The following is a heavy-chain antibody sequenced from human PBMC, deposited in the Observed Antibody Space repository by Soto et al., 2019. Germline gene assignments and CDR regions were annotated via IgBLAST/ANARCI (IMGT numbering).Heavy chain of an antibody. J-gene: IGHJ6*02. Sequence: PGGSLRLSCAASGFTFSSYEMNWVRQAPGKGLEWVSYISSSGSTIYYADSVKGRFTISRDNAKNSLYLQMNSLRAEDTAVYYCARRPEPHYYYGMDVWGQGTTVTVSS. CDR1: GFTFSSYE. CDR2: ISSSGSTI. V-gene: IGHV3-48*03. CDR3: ARRPEPHYYYGMDV.